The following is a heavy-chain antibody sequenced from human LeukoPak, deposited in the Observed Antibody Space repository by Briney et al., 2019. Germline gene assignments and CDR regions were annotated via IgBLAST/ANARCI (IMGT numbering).Heavy chain of an antibody. CDR2: ISWNSGRI. D-gene: IGHD3-22*01. CDR3: AKDHRGNSGYYEA. J-gene: IGHJ4*02. CDR1: GFTFDDYA. Sequence: GRSLRLSCAVSGFTFDDYAMHWVRQAPGKGLEWVSGISWNSGRIGYADSVKGRFTISRDNAKKSLYLQMNSLRAEDTALYYCAKDHRGNSGYYEAWGQGTLVTVSS. V-gene: IGHV3-9*01.